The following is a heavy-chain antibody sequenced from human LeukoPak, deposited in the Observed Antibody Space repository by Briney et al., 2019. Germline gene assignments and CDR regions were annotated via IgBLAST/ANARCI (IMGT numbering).Heavy chain of an antibody. CDR3: ARGRYDFWSGYHTFDY. CDR1: GFTFSSYG. CDR2: ISYDGSNK. Sequence: PGRSLRLSCAASGFTFSSYGMHWVRQAPGKGLEWVAVISYDGSNKYYADSVKARFTISRDKPKNSLYLQMNSLRAEDTAVYYCARGRYDFWSGYHTFDYWGQGTLVTVSS. D-gene: IGHD3-3*01. J-gene: IGHJ4*02. V-gene: IGHV3-30*03.